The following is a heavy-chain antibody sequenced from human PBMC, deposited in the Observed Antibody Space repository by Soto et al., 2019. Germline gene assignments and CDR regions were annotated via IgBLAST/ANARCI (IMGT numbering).Heavy chain of an antibody. V-gene: IGHV1-58*01. CDR3: AKVLSAWYFDY. CDR1: GFTFTSSA. D-gene: IGHD3-3*01. J-gene: IGHJ4*02. CDR2: IVVGSGNT. Sequence: SVKVSCKASGFTFTSSAVQWVRQARGQRLEWIGWIVVGSGNTNYAQKFQERVTITRDMSTSTAYMELSSLRAEDTAVYYCAKVLSAWYFDYWGQGTLVTVSS.